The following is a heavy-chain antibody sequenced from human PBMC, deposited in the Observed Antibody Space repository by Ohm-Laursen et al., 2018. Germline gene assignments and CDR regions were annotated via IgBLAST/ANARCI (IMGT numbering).Heavy chain of an antibody. J-gene: IGHJ4*02. V-gene: IGHV3-9*01. D-gene: IGHD3-9*01. CDR2: ISWNNGSI. CDR1: GFTFDDYA. Sequence: SLRLSCTAPGFTFDDYAMHWVRQAPGKGLEWVSGISWNNGSIGYADSVKGRFTISRDNAKNSLYLQMNSLRAEDTALYYCAKDYHYDILTGINYWGQGTLVTVSS. CDR3: AKDYHYDILTGINY.